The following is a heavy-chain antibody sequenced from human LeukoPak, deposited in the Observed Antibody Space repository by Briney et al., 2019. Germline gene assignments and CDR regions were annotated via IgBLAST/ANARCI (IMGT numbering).Heavy chain of an antibody. J-gene: IGHJ4*02. V-gene: IGHV3-21*01. D-gene: IGHD6-13*01. Sequence: GGSLRLSCAASGFTFSSYSMNWVRQAPGKGLEWVSSISSSSSYIYYADSVKGRFTISRDNAKNSLYLQMNSLRAEDTAVYYCARGRSSWSYYFDYWGQGTLVTVSS. CDR3: ARGRSSWSYYFDY. CDR2: ISSSSSYI. CDR1: GFTFSSYS.